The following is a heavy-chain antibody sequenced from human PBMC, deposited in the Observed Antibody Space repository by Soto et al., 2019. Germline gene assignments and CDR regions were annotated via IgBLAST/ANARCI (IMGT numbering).Heavy chain of an antibody. CDR3: VRDSQYSSSLGFDY. CDR1: GFTFSSYW. D-gene: IGHD6-6*01. J-gene: IGHJ4*02. CDR2: IKQDGSEK. V-gene: IGHV3-7*01. Sequence: GGSLRLSCAASGFTFSSYWMTWVRQAPGKGLEWVANIKQDGSEKYYVDSVKGRFTISRDNAKNSLYLQMSGLRVEDTAVYYCVRDSQYSSSLGFDYWGQGTLVTVSS.